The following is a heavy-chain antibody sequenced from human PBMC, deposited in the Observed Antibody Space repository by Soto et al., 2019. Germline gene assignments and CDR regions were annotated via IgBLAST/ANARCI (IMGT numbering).Heavy chain of an antibody. Sequence: QVQLVESGGGVVQPGRSLRLSCAASGFTFSSYGMHWVRQAPGKGLEWVAVIWYDGSNKYYADSVKGRFTISRDNSKNTLYLQMNSLRAEDTAVSYCARVPRLAYCGADCYSLRAFDIWGHGTMVTVSS. V-gene: IGHV3-33*01. CDR3: ARVPRLAYCGADCYSLRAFDI. CDR2: IWYDGSNK. D-gene: IGHD2-21*02. CDR1: GFTFSSYG. J-gene: IGHJ3*02.